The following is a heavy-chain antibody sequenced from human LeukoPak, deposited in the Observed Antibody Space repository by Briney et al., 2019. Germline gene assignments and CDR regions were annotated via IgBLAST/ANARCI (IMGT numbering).Heavy chain of an antibody. Sequence: SETLSLTCAVYGGSFSGYHWNWIRQAPGKGLEWIGEINHNGNTNYNPSLTGRVTISVDTSKNQFSLKLNSVTAADTAVYYCTRRSYDSGSYYDGWYFDYWGQGTLVTVSS. CDR2: INHNGNT. V-gene: IGHV4-34*01. CDR1: GGSFSGYH. D-gene: IGHD3-10*01. CDR3: TRRSYDSGSYYDGWYFDY. J-gene: IGHJ4*02.